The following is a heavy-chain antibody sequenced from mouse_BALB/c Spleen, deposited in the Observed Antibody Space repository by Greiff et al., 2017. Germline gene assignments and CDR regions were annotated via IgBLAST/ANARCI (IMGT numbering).Heavy chain of an antibody. D-gene: IGHD2-14*01. Sequence: DVMLVESGGGLVKLGGSLKLSCAASGFTFSSYYMSWVRQTPEKRLELVAAINSNGGSTYYPDTVKGRFTISRDNAKNTLYLQMSSLKSEDTALYYCARQSYYRYSYAMDYWGQGTSVTVSS. J-gene: IGHJ4*01. CDR3: ARQSYYRYSYAMDY. CDR2: INSNGGST. V-gene: IGHV5-6-2*01. CDR1: GFTFSSYY.